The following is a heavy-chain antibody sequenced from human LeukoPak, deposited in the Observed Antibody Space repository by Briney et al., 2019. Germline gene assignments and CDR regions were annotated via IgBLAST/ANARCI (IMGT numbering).Heavy chain of an antibody. V-gene: IGHV1-69*13. J-gene: IGHJ4*02. Sequence: GASVKVSCKASGGTFSSYAISWVRQAPGQGLEWMGGIIPIFGTANYAQKFQGRVTITADESTSTAYMELSSLRSEDTAVYYCASRYCTNGVCSTMDYWGQGTLVTVSS. CDR3: ASRYCTNGVCSTMDY. CDR2: IIPIFGTA. D-gene: IGHD2-8*01. CDR1: GGTFSSYA.